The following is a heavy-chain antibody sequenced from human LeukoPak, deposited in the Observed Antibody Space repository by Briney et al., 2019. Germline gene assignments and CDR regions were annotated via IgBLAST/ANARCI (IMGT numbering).Heavy chain of an antibody. CDR3: ARDKREPRYAFDI. CDR2: IYHSGST. J-gene: IGHJ3*02. Sequence: SETLSLTCAVSGGSISSSNWWSWVRQPPGKGLEWIGEIYHSGSTNYNPSLKSRVTISVDKSKNQFSLKPSSVTAADTAVYYCARDKREPRYAFDIWGQGTMVTVSS. D-gene: IGHD1-26*01. V-gene: IGHV4-4*02. CDR1: GGSISSSNW.